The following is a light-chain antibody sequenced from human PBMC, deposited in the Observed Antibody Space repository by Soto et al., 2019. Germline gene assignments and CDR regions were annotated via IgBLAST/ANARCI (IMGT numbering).Light chain of an antibody. J-gene: IGKJ4*01. CDR1: QSVSSSF. CDR3: QQYGSSPLT. CDR2: DAS. Sequence: EIVLTQSPDTLSLSPGERATLSCRASQSVSSSFLAWYQQEPGQTPRLVIYDASRRATGIPDRFSGSGSGTDFTLTITRLEPEDFAQYYCQQYGSSPLTFGGGTKVDIK. V-gene: IGKV3-20*01.